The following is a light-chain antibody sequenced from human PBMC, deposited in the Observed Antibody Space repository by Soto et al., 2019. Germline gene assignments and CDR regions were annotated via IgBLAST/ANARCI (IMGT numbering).Light chain of an antibody. V-gene: IGKV3-15*01. CDR3: HQYNNWPPWT. Sequence: TQGPGALSLSPGARALPSGGSSPSVSNNLAWYQQKPGQAPRLLIYDASTRATGIPARFSGSGSGTEFTLTISSLQSEDFAVYYCHQYNNWPPWTFGQGTKVDIK. J-gene: IGKJ1*01. CDR1: PSVSNN. CDR2: DAS.